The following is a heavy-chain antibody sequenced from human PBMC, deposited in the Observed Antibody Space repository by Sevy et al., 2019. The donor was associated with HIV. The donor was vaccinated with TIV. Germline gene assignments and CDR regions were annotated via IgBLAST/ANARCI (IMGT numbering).Heavy chain of an antibody. CDR1: GYTFTSYA. J-gene: IGHJ4*02. CDR3: SRDLTMIVVATCGY. V-gene: IGHV7-4-1*02. D-gene: IGHD3-22*01. CDR2: NNTNTGNP. Sequence: ASVKVSCKASGYTFTSYAMNWVRQAPGQGLEWMGWNNTNTGNPTYAQGFTGRFVFSLDTSVSTAYLQISSLKAEDTAVYYCSRDLTMIVVATCGYWGQGTLVTVSS.